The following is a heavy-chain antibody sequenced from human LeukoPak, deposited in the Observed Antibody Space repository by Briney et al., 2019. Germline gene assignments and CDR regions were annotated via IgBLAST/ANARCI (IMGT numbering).Heavy chain of an antibody. J-gene: IGHJ4*02. D-gene: IGHD2-15*01. Sequence: SETLSLTCTVSGGSISSYYWSWIRQPPGKGLEWIGYIYYSGSTNYNPSFKSRVTISVDTSKNQFSLKLSSVTAADTAVYYCASVGPNCSGGSCTDYWGQGTLVTVSS. CDR1: GGSISSYY. V-gene: IGHV4-59*01. CDR2: IYYSGST. CDR3: ASVGPNCSGGSCTDY.